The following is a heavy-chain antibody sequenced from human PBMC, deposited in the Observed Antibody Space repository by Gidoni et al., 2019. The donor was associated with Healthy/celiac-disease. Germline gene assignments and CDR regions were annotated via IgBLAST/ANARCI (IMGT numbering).Heavy chain of an antibody. CDR2: IIPIFGTA. J-gene: IGHJ5*02. V-gene: IGHV1-69*01. CDR1: GGTFSSYA. D-gene: IGHD6-6*01. Sequence: QVQLVQSGAEVKKPGSSVKVSCKASGGTFSSYAISWVRQAPGQGLEWMGGIIPIFGTANYAQKFQGRVTITADESTSTAYMELSSLRSEDTAVYYCARRSWGLYSSSSYWFDPWGQGTLVTVSS. CDR3: ARRSWGLYSSSSYWFDP.